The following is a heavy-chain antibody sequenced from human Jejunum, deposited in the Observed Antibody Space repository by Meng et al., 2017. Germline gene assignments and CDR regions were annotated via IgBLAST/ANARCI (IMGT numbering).Heavy chain of an antibody. Sequence: QVQGRESGPGLVRPSETLSLTCTVSGGSVSSAAYYWNWIRQPPGKGLEWIGYIYYSGGTTYSPSLNSRVTISIDTAKNQVSLKVSSVTAADTAVYYCAHSSSSSSFGFDYWGQGTLVTVSS. J-gene: IGHJ4*02. CDR2: IYYSGGT. CDR3: AHSSSSSSFGFDY. V-gene: IGHV4-61*08. CDR1: GGSVSSAAYY. D-gene: IGHD6-6*01.